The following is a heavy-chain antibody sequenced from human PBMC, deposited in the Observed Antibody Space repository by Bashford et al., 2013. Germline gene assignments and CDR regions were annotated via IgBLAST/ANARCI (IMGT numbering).Heavy chain of an antibody. J-gene: IGHJ4*02. CDR1: GGSISSGDYY. D-gene: IGHD3-22*01. CDR2: IYYSGST. Sequence: SETLSLTCSVSGGSISSGDYYWSWIRQPPGKGLEWIGYIYYSGSTYYNPSLKSRLTISVDTSKNQFSLKLSSVTAADTAVYYCARDSSGYTKLDYWGQGTLVTVSS. CDR3: ARDSSGYTKLDY. V-gene: IGHV4-30-4*01.